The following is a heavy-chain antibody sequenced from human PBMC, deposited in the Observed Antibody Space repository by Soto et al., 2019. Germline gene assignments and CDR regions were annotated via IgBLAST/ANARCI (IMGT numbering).Heavy chain of an antibody. J-gene: IGHJ4*02. V-gene: IGHV3-48*02. CDR2: ISSSSSTI. CDR1: GFTFSSYS. CDR3: ARDFAPHGGGHFDY. Sequence: GGSLRLSCAASGFTFSSYSMNWVRQAPGKGLEWVSYISSSSSTIYYADSVKGRFTISRDNAKNSLYLQMNSLRDEDTAVYYCARDFAPHGGGHFDYWGQGTLVTVSS. D-gene: IGHD3-10*01.